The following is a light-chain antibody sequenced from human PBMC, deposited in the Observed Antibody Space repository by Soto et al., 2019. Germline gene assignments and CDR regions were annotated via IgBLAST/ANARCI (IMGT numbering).Light chain of an antibody. Sequence: QLVLTQSPSASASLGASVKLTCTLSSGHSSYAIAWHQQHPEKGPRYLMKLNSAGSHSKGDGIPDRFSGSSSGAERYLTISSLQSEDEADYYCQTWGTGIQVFGGGTKDTVL. V-gene: IGLV4-69*01. CDR1: SGHSSYA. CDR3: QTWGTGIQV. CDR2: LNSAGSH. J-gene: IGLJ2*01.